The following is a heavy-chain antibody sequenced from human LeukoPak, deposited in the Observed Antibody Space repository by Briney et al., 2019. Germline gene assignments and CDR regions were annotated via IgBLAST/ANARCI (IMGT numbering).Heavy chain of an antibody. V-gene: IGHV3-7*01. D-gene: IGHD2-2*01. Sequence: GGSLRLSCVASGFTFGKYWMSWVRQAPGKGLEWVANIKLDGSEKNYVDSVKGRFTISRDNAKNTVYLQMSSLRAEDTAIYYCARICSTTDCLISAWGQGTLVTVSS. CDR2: IKLDGSEK. CDR1: GFTFGKYW. J-gene: IGHJ4*02. CDR3: ARICSTTDCLISA.